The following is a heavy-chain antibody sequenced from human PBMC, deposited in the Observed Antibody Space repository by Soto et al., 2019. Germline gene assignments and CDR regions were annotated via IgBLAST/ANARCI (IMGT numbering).Heavy chain of an antibody. V-gene: IGHV4-4*02. D-gene: IGHD5-12*01. CDR2: IYHSGST. CDR3: ARSNVDIVATSSDGFDY. CDR1: GGSISSSNW. J-gene: IGHJ4*02. Sequence: SETLSLTCAVSGGSISSSNWWSWVRQPPGKGLEWIGEIYHSGSTNYNPSLKSRVTISVDKSKNQFSLKLSSVTAADTAVYYCARSNVDIVATSSDGFDYWGQGTLVTVSS.